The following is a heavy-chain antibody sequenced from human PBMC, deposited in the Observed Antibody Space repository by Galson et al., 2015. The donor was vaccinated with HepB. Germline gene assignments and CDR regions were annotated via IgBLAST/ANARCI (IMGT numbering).Heavy chain of an antibody. Sequence: SLRLSCAASGFTFSTYWMSWVRQAPGKGLEWVANINHDGSEKYYVDSVKGRFTISRDNTKNSLSLQMNSLRAEDTAVYYCARDLVVRFFDWLSAFDYWGQGALVTVSS. D-gene: IGHD3-9*01. CDR3: ARDLVVRFFDWLSAFDY. J-gene: IGHJ4*02. CDR2: INHDGSEK. V-gene: IGHV3-7*03. CDR1: GFTFSTYW.